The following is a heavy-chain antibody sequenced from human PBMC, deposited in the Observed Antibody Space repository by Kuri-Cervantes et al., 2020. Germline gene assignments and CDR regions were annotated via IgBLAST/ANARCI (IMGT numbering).Heavy chain of an antibody. V-gene: IGHV3-13*01. CDR3: ARSPRGYSYGSMNY. J-gene: IGHJ4*02. Sequence: GGSLRLSCAASGFTFSSYDMHWVRQATGKGLEWVSAIGTAGDTYYPGSVKGRFTISRDNAKNSLHLHMNSLRAEDTAVYYCARSPRGYSYGSMNYWGQGTLVTVSS. D-gene: IGHD5-18*01. CDR2: IGTAGDT. CDR1: GFTFSSYD.